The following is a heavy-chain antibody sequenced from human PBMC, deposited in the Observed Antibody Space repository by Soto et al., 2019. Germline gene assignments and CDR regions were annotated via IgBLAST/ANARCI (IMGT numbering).Heavy chain of an antibody. CDR2: INPNSGGT. CDR1: GYTFTGYY. D-gene: IGHD3-9*01. J-gene: IGHJ5*02. CDR3: AVDYDILTGPWFDP. V-gene: IGHV1-2*02. Sequence: ASVRVSCRASGYTFTGYYMDWVRQAPGQGLEWMGWINPNSGGTNYAQKLQGRVTMTTDTSTSTAYMELRSLRSDDTAVYYCAVDYDILTGPWFDPWGQGTLVTVSS.